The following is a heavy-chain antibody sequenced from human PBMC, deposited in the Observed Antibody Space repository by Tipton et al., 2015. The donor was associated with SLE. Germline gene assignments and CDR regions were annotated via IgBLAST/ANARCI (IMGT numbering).Heavy chain of an antibody. J-gene: IGHJ3*02. CDR3: ARRGRGEGAFDI. CDR2: FYHTGST. D-gene: IGHD2-21*01. Sequence: GLVKPSETLSLTCTVSGGSISTISYYWGWIRQPPGKGLEWIGSFYHTGSTYYSPSLKSRVTISEDTSNNQFSLKLSSVTAADTAVYYCARRGRGEGAFDIWGQGTMVTVPS. V-gene: IGHV4-39*07. CDR1: GGSISTISYY.